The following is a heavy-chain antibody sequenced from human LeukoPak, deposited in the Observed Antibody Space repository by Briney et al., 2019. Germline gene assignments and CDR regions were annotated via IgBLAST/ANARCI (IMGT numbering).Heavy chain of an antibody. Sequence: GGSLRLSCAASGFTFSSYSMNWVRQAPGKGLEWVSSISSSRSYIYYADSVKGRFTISRDNAKNSLYLQMNNLRAEDTAVYYCARADSSGWYIKRSHAFDIWEQGKMVTVSS. CDR1: GFTFSSYS. CDR3: ARADSSGWYIKRSHAFDI. V-gene: IGHV3-21*03. CDR2: ISSSRSYI. J-gene: IGHJ3*02. D-gene: IGHD6-19*01.